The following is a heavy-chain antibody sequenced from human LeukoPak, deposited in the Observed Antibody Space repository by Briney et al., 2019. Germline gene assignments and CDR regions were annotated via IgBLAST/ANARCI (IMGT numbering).Heavy chain of an antibody. CDR2: ISGSGGST. CDR1: GFIFSSYA. D-gene: IGHD3-10*01. CDR3: AKSVYHSGNY. V-gene: IGHV3-23*01. J-gene: IGHJ4*02. Sequence: GGSLRLSCAASGFIFSSYAMSWVRQAPGKGLEWVSTISGSGGSTYYADSVKGRFTISRDNSKNTVSLQMNSLRAEDTAVYYCAKSVYHSGNYWGQGTLVTVSS.